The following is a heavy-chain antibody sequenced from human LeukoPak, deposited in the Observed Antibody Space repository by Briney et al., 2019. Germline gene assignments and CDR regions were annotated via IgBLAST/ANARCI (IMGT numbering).Heavy chain of an antibody. CDR2: ISYDGSKK. CDR1: GFTFSSYG. V-gene: IGHV3-30*18. Sequence: GRSLRLSCAASGFTFSSYGMHWVRQAPGKGLEWVVVISYDGSKKYYADSVKGRFTISRDNSKNTLYLQMNSLRAEDTAVYYCAKANYDSSGFSFDYWGQGTLVTVSS. D-gene: IGHD3-22*01. J-gene: IGHJ4*02. CDR3: AKANYDSSGFSFDY.